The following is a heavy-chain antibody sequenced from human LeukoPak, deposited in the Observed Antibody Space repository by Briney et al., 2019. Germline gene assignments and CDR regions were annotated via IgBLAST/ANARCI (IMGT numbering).Heavy chain of an antibody. Sequence: RASVTVSCTASGNIITSYAMNWVRQAPGQGLEWMGWINTSTGNPTYAQGFTGRFVFSLDTSVRTAYLQISSLKAEDTAVCYCAAADTSFGYFDYWGQGTLVTVSS. V-gene: IGHV7-4-1*02. CDR1: GNIITSYA. CDR2: INTSTGNP. D-gene: IGHD6-19*01. J-gene: IGHJ4*02. CDR3: AAADTSFGYFDY.